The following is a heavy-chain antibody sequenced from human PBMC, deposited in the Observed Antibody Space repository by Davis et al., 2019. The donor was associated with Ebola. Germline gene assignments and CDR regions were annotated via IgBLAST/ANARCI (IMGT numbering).Heavy chain of an antibody. J-gene: IGHJ4*02. CDR3: ARALKAYNWNYGYFDY. CDR1: VFTLRSNY. V-gene: IGHV3-53*01. D-gene: IGHD1-7*01. CDR2: IYSGGST. Sequence: GESLKISCAASVFTLRSNYMSWVRQAPGKGLEWVSVIYSGGSTYYADSVKGRFTISRDNSKNTLYLQMNSLRAEDTAVYYCARALKAYNWNYGYFDYWGQGTLVTVSS.